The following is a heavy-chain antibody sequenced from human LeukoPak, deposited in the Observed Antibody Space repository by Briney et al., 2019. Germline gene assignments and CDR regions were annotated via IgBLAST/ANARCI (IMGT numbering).Heavy chain of an antibody. V-gene: IGHV4-39*07. CDR1: GGSVSSSSYY. CDR2: IYYSGST. J-gene: IGHJ4*02. Sequence: PSETLSLTCTVSGGSVSSSSYYWGWIRQPPGKGLEWIGSIYYSGSTNYNPSLKSRVTISVDTSKNQFSLKLSSVTAADTAVYYCAGSGYSYGYYDYWGQGTLVTVSS. D-gene: IGHD5-18*01. CDR3: AGSGYSYGYYDY.